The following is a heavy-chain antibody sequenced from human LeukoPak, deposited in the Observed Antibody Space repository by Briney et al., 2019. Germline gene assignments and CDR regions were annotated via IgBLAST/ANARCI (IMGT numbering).Heavy chain of an antibody. CDR3: VKSAGKDGYRDVFDI. V-gene: IGHV3-66*01. J-gene: IGHJ3*02. Sequence: GGSLRLSCAVSGFTVSSNYMSWVRQAPGKGLEWVSIICSGGSTYYADSVKGRFTISRDNSKNTLYLQMNSLRAEDTAVYHCVKSAGKDGYRDVFDIWGQGTVVTVSS. CDR2: ICSGGST. CDR1: GFTVSSNY. D-gene: IGHD5-24*01.